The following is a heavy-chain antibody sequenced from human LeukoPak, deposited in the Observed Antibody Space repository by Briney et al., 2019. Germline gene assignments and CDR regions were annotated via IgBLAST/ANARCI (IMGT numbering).Heavy chain of an antibody. CDR1: GFTFSSYG. CDR3: AKAEPIRAALPDY. Sequence: GGSLRLPCAASGFTFSSYGMHWVRQAPGKGLEWVAVISYDGSNKYYADSVKGRFTISRDNSKNTLYLQMNSLRAEDTAVYYCAKAEPIRAALPDYWGQGTLVTVSS. CDR2: ISYDGSNK. J-gene: IGHJ4*02. V-gene: IGHV3-30*18. D-gene: IGHD1-14*01.